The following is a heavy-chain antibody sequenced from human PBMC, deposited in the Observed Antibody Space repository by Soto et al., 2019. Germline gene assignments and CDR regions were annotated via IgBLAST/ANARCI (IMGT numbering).Heavy chain of an antibody. Sequence: GSLRLSCAASGFSFSNYGMHWVRQAPGKGLEWVALISYDGRNKYYVGSVEGRFTISRDNSKNTLDLQMNSLRVEDTAVYYCVKDGLERLRARTSDCYGMDVWAKGPRSPSP. CDR3: VKDGLERLRARTSDCYGMDV. V-gene: IGHV3-30*18. J-gene: IGHJ6*02. D-gene: IGHD3-16*01. CDR1: GFSFSNYG. CDR2: ISYDGRNK.